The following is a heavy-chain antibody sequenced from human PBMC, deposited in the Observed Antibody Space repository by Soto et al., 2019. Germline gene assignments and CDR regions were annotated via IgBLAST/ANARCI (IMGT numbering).Heavy chain of an antibody. Sequence: PSETLSLTCTVSGGSISSGGYYWSWIRQHPGKGLEWIGYIYYSGSTYYNPSLKSRVTISVDTSKNQFSLKLSSVTAADTAVYYCASGRGYSGYFTPHKNYFDYWGQGTLVTVSS. J-gene: IGHJ4*02. CDR1: GGSISSGGYY. CDR3: ASGRGYSGYFTPHKNYFDY. D-gene: IGHD5-12*01. CDR2: IYYSGST. V-gene: IGHV4-31*03.